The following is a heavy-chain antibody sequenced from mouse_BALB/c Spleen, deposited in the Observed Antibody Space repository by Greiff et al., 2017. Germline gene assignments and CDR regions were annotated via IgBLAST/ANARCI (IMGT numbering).Heavy chain of an antibody. CDR2: ISSGGGST. CDR1: GFAFSSYD. Sequence: EVHLVESGGGLVKPGGSLKLSCAASGFAFSSYDMSWVRQTPEKRLEWVAYISSGGGSTYYPDTVKGRFTISRDNAKNTLYLQMSSLKSEDTAMYYCARPLYDGYYAWFAYWGQGTLVTVSA. CDR3: ARPLYDGYYAWFAY. V-gene: IGHV5-12-1*01. D-gene: IGHD2-3*01. J-gene: IGHJ3*01.